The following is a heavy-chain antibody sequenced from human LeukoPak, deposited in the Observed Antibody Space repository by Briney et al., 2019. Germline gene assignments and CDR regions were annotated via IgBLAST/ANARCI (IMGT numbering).Heavy chain of an antibody. CDR1: GGTFSSYA. J-gene: IGHJ4*02. CDR2: IIPISGTA. D-gene: IGHD3-10*01. V-gene: IGHV1-69*05. CDR3: ARGLDYYGSGSYLND. Sequence: SVKVSCKASGGTFSSYAISWVRQAPGQGLEWMGRIIPISGTANYAQKFQGRVTITTDESTSTAYMELSSLRSEDTAVYYCARGLDYYGSGSYLNDWGQGTLVTVSS.